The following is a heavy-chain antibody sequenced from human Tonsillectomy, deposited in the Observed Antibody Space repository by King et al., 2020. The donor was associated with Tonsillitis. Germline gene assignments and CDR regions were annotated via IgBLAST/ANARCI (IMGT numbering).Heavy chain of an antibody. CDR2: IIPIFGSA. CDR1: GGTFSSYA. D-gene: IGHD6-6*01. CDR3: ARAKEHDGIAPLGY. Sequence: QLVQSGAEVKKPGSSVKVSCKASGGTFSSYAISWVRQAPGQGLEGMGGIIPIFGSANYAQKFQGRVMITADESTSTAYMELSSLRSEDTAVYYCARAKEHDGIAPLGYWGQGTLVTVSS. J-gene: IGHJ4*02. V-gene: IGHV1-69*01.